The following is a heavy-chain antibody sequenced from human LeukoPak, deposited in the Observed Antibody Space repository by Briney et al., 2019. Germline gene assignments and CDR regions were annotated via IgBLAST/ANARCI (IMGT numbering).Heavy chain of an antibody. CDR1: GGSISSHY. Sequence: TSETLSLTCTVSGGSISSHYWSWIRQPPGKGLEWIGYIYYSGSTNYNPSLKSRVTRSVDTSKNQCSLKLSSVTAADTAVYYCARVGINGTGPSEPFDPWGQGTLVTVSS. CDR2: IYYSGST. V-gene: IGHV4-59*11. J-gene: IGHJ5*02. D-gene: IGHD1-7*01. CDR3: ARVGINGTGPSEPFDP.